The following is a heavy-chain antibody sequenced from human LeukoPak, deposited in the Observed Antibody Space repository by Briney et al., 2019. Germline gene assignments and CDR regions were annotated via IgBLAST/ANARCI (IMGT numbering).Heavy chain of an antibody. CDR1: GFTFSWHS. CDR2: ISHSTGST. CDR3: ARDREVYNLYVFDF. Sequence: PVGSLRLSCAASGFTFSWHSMSCVRQAPGKGLEWVSAISHSTGSTHYADSLMGRFTISRNNSRNTVYLQINSRTSEYTPIYYCARDREVYNLYVFDFWGGGTVVTVSS. D-gene: IGHD5-24*01. V-gene: IGHV3-23*01. J-gene: IGHJ4*02.